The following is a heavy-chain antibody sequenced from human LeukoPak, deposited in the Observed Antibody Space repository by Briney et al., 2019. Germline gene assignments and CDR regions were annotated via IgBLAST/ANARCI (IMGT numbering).Heavy chain of an antibody. V-gene: IGHV1-2*02. J-gene: IGHJ3*02. CDR3: WIGYSSSWYDAFDI. CDR1: GYTFIGYY. D-gene: IGHD6-13*01. Sequence: GASVKVSCKASGYTFIGYYIHWVRQAPGQGLEWMGWINPNSGGTNYAQKFQGRVTMTWDTSISTAYIELSRLRSDDTDVYYKWIGYSSSWYDAFDIWGQGTMVTVSS. CDR2: INPNSGGT.